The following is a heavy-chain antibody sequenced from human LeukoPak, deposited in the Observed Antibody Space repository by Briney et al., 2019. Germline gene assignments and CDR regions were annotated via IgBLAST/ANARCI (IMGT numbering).Heavy chain of an antibody. D-gene: IGHD2-2*03. CDR2: LYYSGST. CDR1: GGSISSGSYY. Sequence: PSETLSLTCTVSGGSISSGSYYWSWIRQPPGKGLEWIGYLYYSGSTFYNPSLKSRVTISGDTSKTQFSLKVSSVTAADTAVYYCARRPGYCNNASCPPFDYWGQGTLATVSS. V-gene: IGHV4-30-4*08. J-gene: IGHJ4*02. CDR3: ARRPGYCNNASCPPFDY.